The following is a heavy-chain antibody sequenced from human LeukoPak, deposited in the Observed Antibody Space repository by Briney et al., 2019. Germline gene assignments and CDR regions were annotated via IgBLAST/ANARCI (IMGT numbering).Heavy chain of an antibody. CDR2: IYYSGST. CDR1: GGSVSGYY. D-gene: IGHD3-10*01. Sequence: SETLSLTCSVSGGSVSGYYWSWVRQPPGKGLEWIGYIYYSGSTNYNPSLKSRVTISVDTSKNQFSLKVNSVTAADTAVYYCARGYGSGSYPFDYWGQGTLVTVSS. J-gene: IGHJ4*02. CDR3: ARGYGSGSYPFDY. V-gene: IGHV4-59*02.